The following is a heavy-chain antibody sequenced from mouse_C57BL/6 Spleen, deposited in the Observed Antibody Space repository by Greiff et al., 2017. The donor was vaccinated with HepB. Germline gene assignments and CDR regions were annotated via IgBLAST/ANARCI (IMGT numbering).Heavy chain of an antibody. CDR2: IDPSDSET. J-gene: IGHJ4*01. Sequence: VQLQQPGAELVRPGSSVKLSCKASGYTFTSYWMHWVKQRPIQGLEWIGNIDPSDSETHYNQKFKDKATLTVDKSSSTAYMQLSSLTSEDSAVYYCARRDSSGDYYAMDYWGQGTSVTVSS. CDR1: GYTFTSYW. CDR3: ARRDSSGDYYAMDY. V-gene: IGHV1-52*01. D-gene: IGHD3-2*02.